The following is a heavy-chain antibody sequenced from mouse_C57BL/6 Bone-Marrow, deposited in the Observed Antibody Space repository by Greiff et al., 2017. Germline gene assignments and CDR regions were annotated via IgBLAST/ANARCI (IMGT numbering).Heavy chain of an antibody. D-gene: IGHD4-1*01. CDR3: ARAGTGFDY. Sequence: LQQPGAELVKPGASVKLSCKASGYTFTSYWMHWVKQRPGQGLEWIGMIHPNSGSTNYNEKFKSKATLTVDKSSSTAYIQLSSLTSEDSAVYYCARAGTGFDYWGQGTTLTVSS. V-gene: IGHV1-64*01. CDR1: GYTFTSYW. J-gene: IGHJ2*01. CDR2: IHPNSGST.